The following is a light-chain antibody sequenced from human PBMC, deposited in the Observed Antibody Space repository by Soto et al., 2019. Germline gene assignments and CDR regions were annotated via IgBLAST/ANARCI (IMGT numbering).Light chain of an antibody. CDR1: SSNIGSNY. Sequence: QSVLTQPPSASGTPGQRVTISCSGSSSNIGSNYVYWYQQLPGTAPKLLIYRNNQRPSGLHDRFSGSKSGTSASLAISGLRSEDEADYYCAAWDDSLSGRVFGGGTKLTVL. CDR2: RNN. J-gene: IGLJ3*02. CDR3: AAWDDSLSGRV. V-gene: IGLV1-47*01.